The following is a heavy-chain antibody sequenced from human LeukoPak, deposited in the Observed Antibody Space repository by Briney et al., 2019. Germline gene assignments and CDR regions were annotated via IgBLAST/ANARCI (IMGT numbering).Heavy chain of an antibody. CDR1: GGSISSSSYY. J-gene: IGHJ4*02. V-gene: IGHV4-39*07. CDR3: ARARRDGYSRFDY. D-gene: IGHD5-24*01. Sequence: SETLSLTCTVSGGSISSSSYYWGWIRQPPGKGLEWIGSIYYSGSTYYNPSLKSRVTISVDTSKNQFSLKLSSVTAADTAVYYCARARRDGYSRFDYWGQGTLVTVSS. CDR2: IYYSGST.